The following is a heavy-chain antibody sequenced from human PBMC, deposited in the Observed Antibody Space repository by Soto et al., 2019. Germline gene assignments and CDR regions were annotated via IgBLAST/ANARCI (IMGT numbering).Heavy chain of an antibody. CDR2: IFWDDDK. Sequence: QITLKESGPTLVKPTQTLTLTCSFSGFSLSTRGVGVGWIRQPPGKALEWLALIFWDDDKWYSPSLRSRLTITEDTYKSHVVLTTTNMDPVDTATYYCAHRSRGYAYYFDQWGQGTLVTVSS. J-gene: IGHJ4*02. D-gene: IGHD5-12*01. CDR1: GFSLSTRGVG. CDR3: AHRSRGYAYYFDQ. V-gene: IGHV2-5*02.